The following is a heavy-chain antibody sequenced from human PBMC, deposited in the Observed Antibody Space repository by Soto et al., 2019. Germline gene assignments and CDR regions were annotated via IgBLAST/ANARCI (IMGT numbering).Heavy chain of an antibody. V-gene: IGHV4-39*01. Sequence: QLQLQESGPGLVKPSETLSLTCTVSGGSISSSSYYWGWIRQPPGKGLEWIGSIYYSGSTYYNPSLQSRVTISVDTSKNQFSLKLSSVTAADTAVYYCARQPYSSKDDNDYWGQGTLVTVSS. CDR1: GGSISSSSYY. D-gene: IGHD6-13*01. CDR3: ARQPYSSKDDNDY. J-gene: IGHJ4*02. CDR2: IYYSGST.